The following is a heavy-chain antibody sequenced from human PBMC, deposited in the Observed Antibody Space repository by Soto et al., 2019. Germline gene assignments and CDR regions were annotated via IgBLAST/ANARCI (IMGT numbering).Heavy chain of an antibody. J-gene: IGHJ4*02. CDR1: GGSISSSNYY. D-gene: IGHD6-19*01. V-gene: IGHV4-39*01. CDR3: ARRTVNIRTFYSGLKTHCFDY. Sequence: SETLSLTCTVSGGSISSSNYYWGWIRQPPGKGLEWIGSIYYSGSTYYNPSLKSRVTISVDTSKNQFSLKLNSVTAADTAVYYCARRTVNIRTFYSGLKTHCFDYWGQGTLVTVSS. CDR2: IYYSGST.